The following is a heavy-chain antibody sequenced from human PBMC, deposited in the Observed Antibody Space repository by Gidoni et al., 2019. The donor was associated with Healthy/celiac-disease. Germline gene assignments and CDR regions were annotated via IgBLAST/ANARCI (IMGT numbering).Heavy chain of an antibody. V-gene: IGHV3-74*01. CDR3: ARASGRNWFDP. CDR1: GFTFSSYW. Sequence: AASGFTFSSYWMHWVRQAPGKGLVWVSRINSDGSSTSYADSVKGRFTISRDNAKNTLYLQMNSLRAEDTAVYYCARASGRNWFDPWGQGTLVTVSS. CDR2: INSDGSST. J-gene: IGHJ5*02. D-gene: IGHD1-26*01.